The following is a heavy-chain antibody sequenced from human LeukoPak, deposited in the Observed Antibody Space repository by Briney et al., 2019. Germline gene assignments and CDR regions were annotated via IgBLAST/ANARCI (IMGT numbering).Heavy chain of an antibody. Sequence: GGSLRLSCAASGFTVSNNYMNWVRQALGKGLEWVSSISSSSSYIYYADSVKGRFTISRDNAKNSLYLQMNSLRAEDTAVYYCARLNYDNTSYYSNYFEYWGQGTLVTVSS. D-gene: IGHD3-22*01. CDR2: ISSSSSYI. V-gene: IGHV3-21*04. J-gene: IGHJ4*02. CDR3: ARLNYDNTSYYSNYFEY. CDR1: GFTVSNNY.